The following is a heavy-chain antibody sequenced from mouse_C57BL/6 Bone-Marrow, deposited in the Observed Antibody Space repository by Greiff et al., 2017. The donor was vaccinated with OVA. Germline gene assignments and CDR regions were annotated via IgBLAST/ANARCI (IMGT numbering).Heavy chain of an antibody. Sequence: QVQLQQPGAELVMPGASVKLSCKASGYTFTSYWMHWVKQRPGQGLEWIGEIDPSDSYTNYNQKFKGKSTLTVDKSSSTAYMQLSSLTSEDSAVYYCARCDVTPWFAYWGQGTLVTVSA. CDR2: IDPSDSYT. J-gene: IGHJ3*01. D-gene: IGHD2-12*01. V-gene: IGHV1-69*01. CDR3: ARCDVTPWFAY. CDR1: GYTFTSYW.